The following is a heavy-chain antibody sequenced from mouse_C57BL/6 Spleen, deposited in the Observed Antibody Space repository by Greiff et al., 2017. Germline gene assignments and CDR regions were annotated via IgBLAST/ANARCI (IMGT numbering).Heavy chain of an antibody. V-gene: IGHV1-64*01. CDR3: ARRGYGRSYYAMDY. CDR2: IHPHSGST. J-gene: IGHJ4*01. CDR1: GYTFTSYW. D-gene: IGHD1-1*01. Sequence: VQLQQPGAELVKPGSSVKLSCKASGYTFTSYWMHWVKQRPGQGLEWIGMIHPHSGSTNYNEKFKSKATLTVDKSSSTAYMQLSSLTSEDSAVYYCARRGYGRSYYAMDYWGQGTSVTVSS.